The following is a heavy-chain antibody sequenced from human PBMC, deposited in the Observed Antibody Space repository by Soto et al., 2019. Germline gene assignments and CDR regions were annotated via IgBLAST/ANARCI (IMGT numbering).Heavy chain of an antibody. Sequence: QVQLVQSGTEMKPPGASVKVSCRTSGYTFTSYGVIWVRQAPGQGLEWMGWISTYNVDTKYAKKFQGRVTMTTDTSTTTAFMELRNLRSDDTAVYYCARGVFAYGYVDFWGQGTPVTVSS. V-gene: IGHV1-18*04. D-gene: IGHD2-2*03. CDR2: ISTYNVDT. J-gene: IGHJ4*02. CDR1: GYTFTSYG. CDR3: ARGVFAYGYVDF.